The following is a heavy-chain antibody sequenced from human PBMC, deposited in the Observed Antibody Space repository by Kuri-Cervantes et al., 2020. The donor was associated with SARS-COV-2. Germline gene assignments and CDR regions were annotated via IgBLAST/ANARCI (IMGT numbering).Heavy chain of an antibody. D-gene: IGHD1-1*01. CDR2: ISSSSRTI. J-gene: IGHJ3*01. V-gene: IGHV3-48*01. CDR3: ARDSGDWNPDGLDL. Sequence: GESLKISCAASGFTFSDYNINWVRQAPGKGLEWVSYISSSSRTIYYADSVKGRFTISRDNGRNSLYLQMNSLSFEDTAIYYCARDSGDWNPDGLDLWGQGTLVTVSS. CDR1: GFTFSDYN.